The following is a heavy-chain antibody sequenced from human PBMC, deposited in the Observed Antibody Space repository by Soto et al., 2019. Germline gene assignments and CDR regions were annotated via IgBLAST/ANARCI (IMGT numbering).Heavy chain of an antibody. CDR2: NRYSGNS. D-gene: IGHD3-9*01. Sequence: QVQLQESGPGLVKPSETLSLTCTVSGASISSDYWSWIRQPPGKGLEWIGFNRYSGNSNYNPSLRSRXXIXVXXSTNQVSLRLTSVTAADTAIYYCARGKVAMNILSDWGQGILVTVYS. CDR1: GASISSDY. V-gene: IGHV4-59*01. J-gene: IGHJ4*02. CDR3: ARGKVAMNILSD.